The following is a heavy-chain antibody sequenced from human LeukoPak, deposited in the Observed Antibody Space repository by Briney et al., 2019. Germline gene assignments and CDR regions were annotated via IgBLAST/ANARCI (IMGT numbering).Heavy chain of an antibody. V-gene: IGHV4-4*08. CDR3: ARRVYYDTSGYHPTAGYFDL. CDR1: GGSIFNYY. J-gene: IGHJ2*01. Sequence: PSETLSLTCTVSGGSIFNYYWHWIRQSPGKGLEWVGYVYANGITAYNPSLRSRGSMSIDTSRSQFSLRLTSVTAADTATYYCARRVYYDTSGYHPTAGYFDLWGRGTLVGVSS. D-gene: IGHD3-22*01. CDR2: VYANGIT.